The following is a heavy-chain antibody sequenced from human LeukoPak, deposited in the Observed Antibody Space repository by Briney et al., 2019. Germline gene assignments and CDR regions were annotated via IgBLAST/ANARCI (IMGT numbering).Heavy chain of an antibody. CDR1: GFTFTSSA. CDR3: AGGGWFGELLFCF. D-gene: IGHD3-10*01. J-gene: IGHJ4*01. CDR2: IVVGSGNT. Sequence: SVKVSCKASGFTFTSSAMQWVRQARGQRLEWIGWIVVGSGNTNYAQKFQERVTITRDMSTSTAYMELSSLRSEDTAVYYCAGGGWFGELLFCFWGPGTLVTVSS. V-gene: IGHV1-58*02.